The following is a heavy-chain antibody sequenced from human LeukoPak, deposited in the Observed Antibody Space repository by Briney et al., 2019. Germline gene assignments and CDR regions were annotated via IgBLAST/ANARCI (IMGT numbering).Heavy chain of an antibody. D-gene: IGHD3-22*01. J-gene: IGHJ4*02. CDR2: IHYSGST. CDR3: ARRGSGYNTKFDY. V-gene: IGHV4-39*01. CDR1: GGSISSSDYY. Sequence: SETLSLTCTVSGGSISSSDYYWDWLRQPPGKGLEWIGSIHYSGSTYYNPSLESRVIISVDTSKNQFSLRLSSVTAADTAVYYCARRGSGYNTKFDYWGQGTLVTVSS.